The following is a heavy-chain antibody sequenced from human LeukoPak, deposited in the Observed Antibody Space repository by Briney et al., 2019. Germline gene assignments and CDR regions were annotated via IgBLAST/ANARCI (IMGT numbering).Heavy chain of an antibody. J-gene: IGHJ6*02. CDR1: GGSISSYY. D-gene: IGHD6-6*01. CDR2: ICNSGST. V-gene: IGHV4-59*01. CDR3: ARRGAARPGGSYNMDV. Sequence: SETLSLACTASGGSISSYYRSWIRQPPGKGLEYIWYICNSGSTNYKPSLKSRVTISIDTSKNQLSLKLSSVTTADTAVYYCARRGAARPGGSYNMDVWGQGTTVTVSS.